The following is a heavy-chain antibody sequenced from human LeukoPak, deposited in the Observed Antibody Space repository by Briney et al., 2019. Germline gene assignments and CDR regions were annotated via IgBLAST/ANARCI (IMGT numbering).Heavy chain of an antibody. CDR3: AGGAWVAYLD. V-gene: IGHV4-34*01. CDR1: GGSFSGYS. Sequence: SETLSLTCAVYGGSFSGYSLSWIRQPPGKGLEWIGEINHSGSTTYNPSLKCRVTISVETSKVKFSLKLTSVTATDTAVYYCAGGAWVAYLDWGQGTLVTVSS. CDR2: INHSGST. J-gene: IGHJ4*01. D-gene: IGHD3-16*01.